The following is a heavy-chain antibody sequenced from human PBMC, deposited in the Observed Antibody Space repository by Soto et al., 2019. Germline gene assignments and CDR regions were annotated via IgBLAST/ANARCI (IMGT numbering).Heavy chain of an antibody. CDR1: GGSISSGGYS. D-gene: IGHD3-22*01. V-gene: IGHV4-30-2*01. CDR2: IYHSGST. CDR3: ARGGNDSSGYYPLFDY. Sequence: SETLSLTCAVSGGSISSGGYSWSWIRQPPGKCLEWIGYIYHSGSTYYNPSLKSRVTISVDRSKNQFSLKLSSVTAADTAVYYCARGGNDSSGYYPLFDYWGQGTLVTVYS. J-gene: IGHJ4*02.